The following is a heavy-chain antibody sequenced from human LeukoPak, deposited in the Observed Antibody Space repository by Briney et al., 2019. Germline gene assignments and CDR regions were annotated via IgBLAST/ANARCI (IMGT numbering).Heavy chain of an antibody. V-gene: IGHV1-24*01. D-gene: IGHD4-17*01. Sequence: ASVKVSCKVSGYTLTELSMHWVRQAPGKGLEWMGGFDPEDGETIYAQKFQGRVTMTEDTSTDTAYMELSSLRSEDTAVYYCATGNPYGDSILSFDYWGQGTLVTVSS. CDR1: GYTLTELS. J-gene: IGHJ4*02. CDR2: FDPEDGET. CDR3: ATGNPYGDSILSFDY.